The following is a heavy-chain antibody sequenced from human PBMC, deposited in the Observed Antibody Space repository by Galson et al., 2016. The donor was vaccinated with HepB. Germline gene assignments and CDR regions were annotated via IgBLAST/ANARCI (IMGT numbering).Heavy chain of an antibody. Sequence: SLRLSCAASEFTFSTYAIHWVRQAPGKGLELVAVISYDGSNKYFADSVKGRFTISRDNSENTLYLQMNSLRAEDTAVYYCARVGYNYGSGGYYNGDDWYFDLWGRGTLVIVSS. V-gene: IGHV3-30*04. CDR1: EFTFSTYA. D-gene: IGHD3-10*01. CDR3: ARVGYNYGSGGYYNGDDWYFDL. J-gene: IGHJ2*01. CDR2: ISYDGSNK.